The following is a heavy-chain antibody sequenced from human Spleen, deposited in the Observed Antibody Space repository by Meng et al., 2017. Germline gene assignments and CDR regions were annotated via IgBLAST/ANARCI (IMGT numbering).Heavy chain of an antibody. V-gene: IGHV3-30*04. CDR2: ISYDGSNK. CDR3: ARVLGYSYGPQGSDAFDI. D-gene: IGHD5-18*01. J-gene: IGHJ3*02. Sequence: GESLKISCAASGFTFSSYAMHWVRQAPGKGLEWVAVISYDGSNKYYADSVKGRFTISRDNSKNTLYLQMNSLRAEDTAVYYCARVLGYSYGPQGSDAFDIWGQGTMVTVSS. CDR1: GFTFSSYA.